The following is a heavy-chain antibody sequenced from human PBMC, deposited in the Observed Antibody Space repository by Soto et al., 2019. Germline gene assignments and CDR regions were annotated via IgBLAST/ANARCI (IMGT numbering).Heavy chain of an antibody. Sequence: QVQLVESGGGVVQPGRSLRLSCAASGFTFSSYAMHWVRQAPGKGLEWVAVISYDGSNKYYADSVKGRFTISRDNSKNTLYLQMNSLRAEDKAVYYCARDWSDYYDSSGYYLDYWGQGTLVTVSS. D-gene: IGHD3-22*01. J-gene: IGHJ4*02. CDR2: ISYDGSNK. CDR1: GFTFSSYA. CDR3: ARDWSDYYDSSGYYLDY. V-gene: IGHV3-30-3*01.